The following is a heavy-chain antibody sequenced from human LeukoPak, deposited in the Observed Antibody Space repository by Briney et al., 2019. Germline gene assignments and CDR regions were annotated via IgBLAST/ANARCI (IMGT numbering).Heavy chain of an antibody. V-gene: IGHV1-18*01. J-gene: IGHJ6*03. CDR1: GYTFTSYG. D-gene: IGHD6-6*01. Sequence: ASVKVSCKASGYTFTSYGISWVRQAPGQGLEWMGWTSAYNGNTNYAQKLQGRVTMTTDTSTSTAYMELRSLRSDDTAVYYCARDRTSSSSGYYYYMDVWGKGTTVTVSS. CDR2: TSAYNGNT. CDR3: ARDRTSSSSGYYYYMDV.